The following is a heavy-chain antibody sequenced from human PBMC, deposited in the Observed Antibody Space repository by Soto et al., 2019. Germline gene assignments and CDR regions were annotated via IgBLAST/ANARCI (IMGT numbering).Heavy chain of an antibody. D-gene: IGHD1-1*01. V-gene: IGHV3-21*01. CDR2: ISSSSSFM. CDR1: GFTFSSYS. Sequence: GGSLRLSCAASGFTFSSYSMNWVRQAPGKGLEWVSSISSSSSFMYYADSVKGRFTISRDNAKNSLYLQMNSLRAEDTAVYYCAREKEGYNTGLDYWAREPWSPSPQ. CDR3: AREKEGYNTGLDY. J-gene: IGHJ4*02.